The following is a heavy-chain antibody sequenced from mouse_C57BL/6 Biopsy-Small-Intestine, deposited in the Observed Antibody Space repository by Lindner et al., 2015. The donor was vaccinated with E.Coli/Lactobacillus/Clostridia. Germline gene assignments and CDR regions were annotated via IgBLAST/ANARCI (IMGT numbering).Heavy chain of an antibody. CDR3: ARDRVQTWAKMDAFDI. J-gene: IGHJ1*01. CDR1: GYTFADYY. V-gene: IGHV1-19*01. CDR2: MNPKSGGS. D-gene: IGHD2-3*01. Sequence: SVKVSCKASGYTFADYYLYWVRQAPGQGLEWMGWMNPKSGGSSYAHKFQGKVTLTRDRSTSTAYMELNRLTSDDTAIYYCARDRVQTWAKMDAFDIWGQGTKVTVSS.